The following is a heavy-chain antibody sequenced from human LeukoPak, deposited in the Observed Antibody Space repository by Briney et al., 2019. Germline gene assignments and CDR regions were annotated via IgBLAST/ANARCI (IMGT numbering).Heavy chain of an antibody. CDR3: VRDLCSGGRCSDY. CDR2: ISSSGSTI. J-gene: IGHJ4*02. D-gene: IGHD2-15*01. Sequence: PGGSLRLSCAASGYTFSSYEMNWVRQAPGKGLEWVSYISSSGSTIYYADSVKGRFTISRDNAKNSLYLQMNSLRAEDTAVYYCVRDLCSGGRCSDYWGQGTLVTVSS. CDR1: GYTFSSYE. V-gene: IGHV3-48*03.